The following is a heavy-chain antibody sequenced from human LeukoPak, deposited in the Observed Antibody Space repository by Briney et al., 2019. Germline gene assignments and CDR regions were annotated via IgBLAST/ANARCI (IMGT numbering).Heavy chain of an antibody. CDR2: INPSGGRT. D-gene: IGHD3-22*01. Sequence: GASVKVSCKASGYTFSDYYIHWVRQAPGQGLEWMGIINPSGGRTSYAQKFQGRVTMTRDMSTSTVYMELSSLRSEDTAVYYCARGPGEGGSSGYYYGKPEDPAEYYFDYWGQGTLVTVSS. J-gene: IGHJ4*02. CDR3: ARGPGEGGSSGYYYGKPEDPAEYYFDY. V-gene: IGHV1-46*01. CDR1: GYTFSDYY.